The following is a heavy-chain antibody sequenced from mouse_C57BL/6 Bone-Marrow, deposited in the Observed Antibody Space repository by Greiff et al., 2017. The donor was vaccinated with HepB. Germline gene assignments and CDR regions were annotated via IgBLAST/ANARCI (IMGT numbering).Heavy chain of an antibody. V-gene: IGHV1-66*01. CDR2: IYPGSGNT. D-gene: IGHD1-1*01. CDR3: ARSNYYGRDYYAMDY. Sequence: QVQLQQSGPELVKPGASVKISCKASGYSFTSYYIHWVKQRPGQGLEWIGWIYPGSGNTKYNEKFKGKATLTADTSSSTAYMQLSSLTSADSAVYYCARSNYYGRDYYAMDYWGQGTSVTVSS. J-gene: IGHJ4*01. CDR1: GYSFTSYY.